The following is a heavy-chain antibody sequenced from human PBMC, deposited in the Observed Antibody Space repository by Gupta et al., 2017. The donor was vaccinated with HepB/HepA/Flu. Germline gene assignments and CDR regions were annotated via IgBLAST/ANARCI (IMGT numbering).Heavy chain of an antibody. CDR3: AMLRCWEWSANWFDP. D-gene: IGHD3-3*01. V-gene: IGHV2-5*01. J-gene: IGHJ5*02. Sequence: QITLKESGPTLVKPTQTLTLTCTFSGFSLSTSGVGVGWIRQPPGKALEWLALIYWNDDKRYSPSLKSRLTITKDTSKNQVVITMTNMETVDTATYYCAMLRCWEWSANWFDPWGQGTLVTVSS. CDR1: GFSLSTSGVG. CDR2: IYWNDDK.